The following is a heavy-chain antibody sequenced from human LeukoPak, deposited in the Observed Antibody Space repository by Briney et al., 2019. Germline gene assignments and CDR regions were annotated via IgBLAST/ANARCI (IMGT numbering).Heavy chain of an antibody. Sequence: GGSLRLSCAASGFTFSSSGMHWVRQAPDKGLEWVAFIQYDGSTKYADSVKGRFTISRDNSKNTLYVQMNSLRPEDTAVYYCAKGGHGDYWGQGILVTVSS. J-gene: IGHJ4*02. CDR2: IQYDGSTK. CDR1: GFTFSSSG. V-gene: IGHV3-30*02. CDR3: AKGGHGDY.